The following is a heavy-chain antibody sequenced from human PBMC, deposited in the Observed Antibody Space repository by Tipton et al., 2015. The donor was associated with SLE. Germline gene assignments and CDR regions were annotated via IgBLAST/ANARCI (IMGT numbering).Heavy chain of an antibody. CDR1: GGSISPYY. V-gene: IGHV4-4*07. J-gene: IGHJ4*02. Sequence: LRLSCTVSGGSISPYYWFWIRQPAGKGLEWIGRIYSSGSTSFNPSLQGRVTMSVDTSNNQFSLNLSSVTAADTAMYYCARAEAGRNWNGAVGDSWGQGKLVTVSS. CDR3: ARAEAGRNWNGAVGDS. D-gene: IGHD1-1*01. CDR2: IYSSGST.